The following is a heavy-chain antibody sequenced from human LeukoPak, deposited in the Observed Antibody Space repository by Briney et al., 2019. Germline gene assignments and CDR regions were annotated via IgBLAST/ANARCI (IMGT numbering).Heavy chain of an antibody. D-gene: IGHD3-3*01. Sequence: GGSLRLSCAASGFTFSSYAMHWVRQAPGKGLEWVAMMWSDGSNVYYADSVKGRFTISRDNSKTTLYLQMDSLRAEDTAVYYCAREYEWRGVFDMWGQGTMVTVSS. V-gene: IGHV3-30-3*01. CDR3: AREYEWRGVFDM. CDR2: MWSDGSNV. CDR1: GFTFSSYA. J-gene: IGHJ3*02.